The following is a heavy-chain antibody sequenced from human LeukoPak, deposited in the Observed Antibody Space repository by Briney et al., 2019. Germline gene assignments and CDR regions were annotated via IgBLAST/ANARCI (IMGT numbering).Heavy chain of an antibody. CDR2: INTNTGQP. J-gene: IGHJ2*01. Sequence: GVSVKVSCKTSGYRFATYAITWVRQAPGQGLEWMGWINTNTGQPAYAQGFTGRFVFSLDTSVTTAYLQITSLKTEDTAVYYCARGIPIIRYYDSGGSFWYFDLWGRGTLVTVSS. CDR3: ARGIPIIRYYDSGGSFWYFDL. V-gene: IGHV7-4-1*02. CDR1: GYRFATYA. D-gene: IGHD3-22*01.